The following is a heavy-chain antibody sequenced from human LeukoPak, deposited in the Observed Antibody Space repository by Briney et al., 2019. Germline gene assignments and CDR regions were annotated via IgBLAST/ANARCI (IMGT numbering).Heavy chain of an antibody. Sequence: ASVKVSCKASGYTFTSYYMHWVRQAPGQGLEWMGWINPNSGGTNYAQKFQGRVTMTRDTSISTAYMELSRLRSDDTAVYYCARDGTYYDILTGHPIEYYFDYWGKGTLVTASS. CDR3: ARDGTYYDILTGHPIEYYFDY. CDR1: GYTFTSYY. CDR2: INPNSGGT. J-gene: IGHJ4*02. D-gene: IGHD3-9*01. V-gene: IGHV1-2*02.